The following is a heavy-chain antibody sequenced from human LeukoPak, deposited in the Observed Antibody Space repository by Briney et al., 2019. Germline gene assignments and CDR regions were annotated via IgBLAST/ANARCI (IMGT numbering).Heavy chain of an antibody. CDR1: GGSISSYY. J-gene: IGHJ4*02. CDR3: ARKRLSTYYGSGSHYDY. CDR2: INHSGST. Sequence: SETLSLTCTVSGGSISSYYWSWIRQPPGKGLEWIGEINHSGSTNYNPSLKSRVTISVDTSKNQFSLKLSSVTAADTAVYYCARKRLSTYYGSGSHYDYWGQGTLVTVSS. V-gene: IGHV4-34*01. D-gene: IGHD3-10*01.